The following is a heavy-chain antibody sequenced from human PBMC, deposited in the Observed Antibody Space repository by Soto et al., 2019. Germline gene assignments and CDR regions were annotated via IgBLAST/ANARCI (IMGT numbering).Heavy chain of an antibody. Sequence: EVQLVESGGGLVQPGGSLRLSCAASGFTFSRYWMSWVRQAPGKGLEWVANIKQDGSEKYYVDSVKGRFTISRDNAKNSLYLQMNSLRDEDTAVYYCARDRRYDFWSGYYVDNWGQGTLVTVSS. CDR3: ARDRRYDFWSGYYVDN. J-gene: IGHJ4*02. V-gene: IGHV3-7*01. D-gene: IGHD3-3*01. CDR1: GFTFSRYW. CDR2: IKQDGSEK.